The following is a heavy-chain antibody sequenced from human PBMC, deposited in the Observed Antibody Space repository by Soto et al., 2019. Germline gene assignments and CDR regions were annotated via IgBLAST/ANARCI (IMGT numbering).Heavy chain of an antibody. J-gene: IGHJ6*03. CDR1: GFTFSSYS. Sequence: GGSLRLSCAASGFTFSSYSMNWVRQAPGKGLEWVSSISSSSSYIYYADSVKGRFTISRDNAKNSLYLQMNSLRAEDTAVYYCARDISNYYYYMDVWGKGTTVTVSS. CDR2: ISSSSSYI. V-gene: IGHV3-21*01. D-gene: IGHD1-20*01. CDR3: ARDISNYYYYMDV.